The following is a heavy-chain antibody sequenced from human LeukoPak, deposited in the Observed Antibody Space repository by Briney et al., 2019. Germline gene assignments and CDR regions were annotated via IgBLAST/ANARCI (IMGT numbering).Heavy chain of an antibody. CDR1: GFTVSSNY. V-gene: IGHV3-53*01. CDR2: IYSGGST. J-gene: IGHJ4*02. CDR3: AKDPYCSSTSCYTTGSTIAGVGY. D-gene: IGHD2-2*02. Sequence: PGGSLRLSCAASGFTVSSNYMSWVRQAPGKGLEWVSVIYSGGSTYYADSVKGRFTISRDNSKNTLYLQMNSLRAEDTAVYYCAKDPYCSSTSCYTTGSTIAGVGYWGQGTLVTVSS.